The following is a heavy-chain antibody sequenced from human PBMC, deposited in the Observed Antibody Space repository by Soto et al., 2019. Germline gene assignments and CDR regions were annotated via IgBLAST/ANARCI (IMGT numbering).Heavy chain of an antibody. Sequence: GASVKVSCKASGGTFSSYTISWVRQAPGQGLEWMGRIIPILGIANYAQKFQGRVTITADKSTSTAYMELSSLRSEDTAVYYCATFVVVPAAEMMGFDYWGQGTLVTVSS. V-gene: IGHV1-69*02. D-gene: IGHD2-2*01. CDR3: ATFVVVPAAEMMGFDY. J-gene: IGHJ4*02. CDR1: GGTFSSYT. CDR2: IIPILGIA.